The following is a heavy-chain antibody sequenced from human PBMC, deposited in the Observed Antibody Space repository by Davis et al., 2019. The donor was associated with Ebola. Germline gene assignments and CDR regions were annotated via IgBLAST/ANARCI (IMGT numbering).Heavy chain of an antibody. Sequence: GGSLRPSCAASGFTFRSHSMSWVRQPPGKGLEWVSVISGRSTTIYYADSVKGRFTISRDNSKDTVYLQMNSLRAEDTAVYYCAKDRVLLFDYWGQGTLVTVSS. V-gene: IGHV3-23*01. CDR3: AKDRVLLFDY. CDR1: GFTFRSHS. CDR2: ISGRSTTI. J-gene: IGHJ4*02. D-gene: IGHD2/OR15-2a*01.